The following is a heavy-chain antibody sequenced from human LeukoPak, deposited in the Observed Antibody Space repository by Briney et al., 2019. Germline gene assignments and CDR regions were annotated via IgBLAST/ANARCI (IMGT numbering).Heavy chain of an antibody. CDR2: IDHSGST. D-gene: IGHD3-10*01. CDR3: ARGLYYYGSGSYYNMHTDDAFDI. CDR1: GESFSGYY. V-gene: IGHV4-34*01. J-gene: IGHJ3*02. Sequence: SDTLSLTCAVYGESFSGYYWSWIRQPPGKGLEWIGEIDHSGSTNYYPSLKNRVTITVDTSKNQFSLKLSSVTAADTAVYYCARGLYYYGSGSYYNMHTDDAFDIWGQGTMVTVSS.